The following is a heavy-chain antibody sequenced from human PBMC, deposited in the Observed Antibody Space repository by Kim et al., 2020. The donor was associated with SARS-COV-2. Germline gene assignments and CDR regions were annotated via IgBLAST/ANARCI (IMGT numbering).Heavy chain of an antibody. J-gene: IGHJ1*01. CDR1: GFTFDDYA. CDR2: ISWNSGSI. D-gene: IGHD2-15*01. V-gene: IGHV3-9*01. Sequence: GGSLRLSCAASGFTFDDYAMHWVRQAPGKGLEWVSGISWNSGSIGYADSVKGRFTISRDNAKNSLYLQMNSLRAEDTALYYCAKVGGYCSGGSCRLGFGAEYFQHWGQGTLVTVSS. CDR3: AKVGGYCSGGSCRLGFGAEYFQH.